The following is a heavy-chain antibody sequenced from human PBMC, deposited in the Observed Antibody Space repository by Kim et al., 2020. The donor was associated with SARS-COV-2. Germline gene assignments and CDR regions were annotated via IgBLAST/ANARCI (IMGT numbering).Heavy chain of an antibody. Sequence: NSRVTISVSTSKNQFSLKLSSVTAADTAVYYCVRSGSYYNFPLYYFDYWGQGTLVTVSS. V-gene: IGHV4-59*01. D-gene: IGHD3-10*01. J-gene: IGHJ4*02. CDR3: VRSGSYYNFPLYYFDY.